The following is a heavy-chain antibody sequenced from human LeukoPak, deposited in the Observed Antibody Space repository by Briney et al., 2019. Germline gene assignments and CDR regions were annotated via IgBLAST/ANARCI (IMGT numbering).Heavy chain of an antibody. CDR3: AKAEWEPPYYYYMDV. Sequence: PGGSLRLSCAASGFTFSSYAMSWVRQAPGKGLEWVSAISGSGGSTYYADSVKGRFTISRDNSKNTLYLQMNSLRAEDTAVYYCAKAEWEPPYYYYMDVWGKGTTVTISS. V-gene: IGHV3-23*01. CDR1: GFTFSSYA. J-gene: IGHJ6*03. D-gene: IGHD1-26*01. CDR2: ISGSGGST.